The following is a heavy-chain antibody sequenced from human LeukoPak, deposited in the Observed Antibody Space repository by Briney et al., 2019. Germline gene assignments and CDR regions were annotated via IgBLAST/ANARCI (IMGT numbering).Heavy chain of an antibody. CDR2: IYYSGST. D-gene: IGHD1-1*01. J-gene: IGHJ6*02. CDR3: ARHTGLDIPNLYYYGMDV. Sequence: SETLSLTCTVSGGSISSYYWSWIRQPPGKGLEWIGYIYYSGSTNYNPSLKSRVTISVDTSKNQFSLKLSSVTAADTAVYYCARHTGLDIPNLYYYGMDVWGQGTTVTVSS. CDR1: GGSISSYY. V-gene: IGHV4-59*08.